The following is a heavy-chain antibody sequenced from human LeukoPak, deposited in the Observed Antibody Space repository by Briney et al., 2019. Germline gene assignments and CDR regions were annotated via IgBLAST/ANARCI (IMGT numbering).Heavy chain of an antibody. CDR1: GGSMNTYY. Sequence: SETLSLTCTVSGGSMNTYYWSWIRQPPGKGLEWIGYIYSSGSTNYNPSLKSRVTISVDTSKNQFSLKLSSVTAADTAVYYCARRGSSGLANFDYWGQGALVTVSS. J-gene: IGHJ4*02. CDR3: ARRGSSGLANFDY. V-gene: IGHV4-59*01. D-gene: IGHD6-19*01. CDR2: IYSSGST.